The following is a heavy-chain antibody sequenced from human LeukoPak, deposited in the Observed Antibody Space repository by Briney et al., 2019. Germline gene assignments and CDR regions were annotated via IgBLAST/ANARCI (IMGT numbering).Heavy chain of an antibody. J-gene: IGHJ6*03. CDR2: ISRSGSTK. CDR3: AKDRCSNGIGCYYYYMEV. V-gene: IGHV3-11*04. Sequence: PGGSLRLSCAASGFTFSDYNMRWIRQAPGKGLEWVSSISRSGSTKYYADSVKGRFTISRDNAKNSLFLQMNSLRTEDTAVYYCAKDRCSNGIGCYYYYMEVWGKGTTVTISS. D-gene: IGHD2-8*01. CDR1: GFTFSDYN.